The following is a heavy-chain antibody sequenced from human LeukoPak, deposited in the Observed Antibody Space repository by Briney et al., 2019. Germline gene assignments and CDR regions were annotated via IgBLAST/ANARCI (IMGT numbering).Heavy chain of an antibody. D-gene: IGHD3-10*01. Sequence: ASVKVSCKASGGTFSSYAISWVRQAPGQGLEWMGGIIPIFGTANYAQKLQGRVTMITDTSTSTAYMELRSLRSDDTAVYYCARADWVRGVLLPSNTDLNWFDPWGQGTLVTVSS. V-gene: IGHV1-69*05. CDR1: GGTFSSYA. CDR2: IIPIFGTA. J-gene: IGHJ5*02. CDR3: ARADWVRGVLLPSNTDLNWFDP.